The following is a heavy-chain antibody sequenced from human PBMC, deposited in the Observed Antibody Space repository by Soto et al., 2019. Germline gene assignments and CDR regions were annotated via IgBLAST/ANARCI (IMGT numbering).Heavy chain of an antibody. J-gene: IGHJ3*02. CDR1: GFTFSDYY. D-gene: IGHD1-7*01. Sequence: QVQLVESGGGLVKPGGSLRLSCAASGFTFSDYYMSWIRQAPGKGLEWVSYISSSSSYTNYADSVKGRFTISRDNAKNLLYLEMNSLRAEDSAVYYCARLSPAVSTGTDDAFYIWGQGLMVTVSS. CDR3: ARLSPAVSTGTDDAFYI. V-gene: IGHV3-11*05. CDR2: ISSSSSYT.